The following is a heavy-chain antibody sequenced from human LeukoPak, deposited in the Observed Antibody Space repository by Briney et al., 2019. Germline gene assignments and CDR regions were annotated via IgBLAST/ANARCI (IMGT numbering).Heavy chain of an antibody. CDR2: INPNDGDT. J-gene: IGHJ4*02. CDR1: GYTFTDYY. V-gene: IGHV1-2*02. Sequence: ASVKVSCKASGYTFTDYYMHWVRQAPRQGFEWMGWINPNDGDTNYAQKFQRRVTMTRDTSISTAHMEVSRLRSDDTAVYYCARANFLYCSSSTCLFDYWGQGTLVTVSS. D-gene: IGHD2-2*01. CDR3: ARANFLYCSSSTCLFDY.